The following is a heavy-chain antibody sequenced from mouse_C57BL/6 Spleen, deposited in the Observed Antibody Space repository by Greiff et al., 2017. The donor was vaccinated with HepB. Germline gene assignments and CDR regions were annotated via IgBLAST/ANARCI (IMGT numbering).Heavy chain of an antibody. Sequence: EVMLVESGGGLVKPGGSLKLSCAASGFTFSSYAMSWVRQTPEKRLEWVATISDGGSYTYYPDNVKGRFTISRDNAKNNLYLQMSHLKSEDTAMYYCARGLTGTSAMDYWGQGTSVTVSA. J-gene: IGHJ4*01. CDR1: GFTFSSYA. D-gene: IGHD4-1*01. CDR3: ARGLTGTSAMDY. CDR2: ISDGGSYT. V-gene: IGHV5-4*03.